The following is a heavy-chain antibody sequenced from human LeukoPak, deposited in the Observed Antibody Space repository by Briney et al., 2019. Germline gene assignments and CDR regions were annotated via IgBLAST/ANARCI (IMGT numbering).Heavy chain of an antibody. D-gene: IGHD6-19*01. CDR2: IGSSGRTR. CDR1: GFPFSFFE. CDR3: ALLAVASDFDY. Sequence: GGSLRLSCAVSGFPFSFFEINWVRQAPGKGLEWVSNIGSSGRTRYYADSVKGRFSISRDNAKNSLYLQMNSLRVEDMGVYYCALLAVASDFDYWGQGALVTVSS. J-gene: IGHJ4*02. V-gene: IGHV3-48*03.